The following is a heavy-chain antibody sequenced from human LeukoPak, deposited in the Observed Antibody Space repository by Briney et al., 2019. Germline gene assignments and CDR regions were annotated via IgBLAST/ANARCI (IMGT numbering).Heavy chain of an antibody. J-gene: IGHJ4*02. CDR1: GVSISSSSYY. CDR2: IYYSGST. CDR3: ARGGPYYFDY. V-gene: IGHV4-39*07. Sequence: SETLSLTCTVSGVSISSSSYYWGWIRQPPGKGLEWIGSIYYSGSTYYNPSLKSRVTISVDTSKNQFSLKLSSVTAADTAVYYCARGGPYYFDYWGQGTLVTVSS.